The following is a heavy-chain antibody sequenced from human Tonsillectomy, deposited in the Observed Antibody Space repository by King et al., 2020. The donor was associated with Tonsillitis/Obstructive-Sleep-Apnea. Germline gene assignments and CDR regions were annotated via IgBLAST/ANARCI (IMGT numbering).Heavy chain of an antibody. D-gene: IGHD2-15*01. Sequence: VQLQQWGAGLLKPSETLSLTCAVYGGSFSGYYWSWIRQPPGKGLEWIGEINPSGGTNYNPSLKSRVTISEDTSNNQFSLKLTSVTAADAAVYYCARSWGVVVVPAVYWGQGTLVTVSS. CDR3: ARSWGVVVVPAVY. CDR2: INPSGGT. V-gene: IGHV4-34*01. CDR1: GGSFSGYY. J-gene: IGHJ4*02.